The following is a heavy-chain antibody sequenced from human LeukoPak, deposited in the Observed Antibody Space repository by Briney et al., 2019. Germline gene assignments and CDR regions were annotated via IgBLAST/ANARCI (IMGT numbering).Heavy chain of an antibody. CDR1: NVSISSIDYY. V-gene: IGHV4-31*03. Sequence: PSETLSLTCTVSNVSISSIDYYWTWIRQHPGKGLEWIGNIYNGGNTYYNPSLKSRSTISVDTSKNQFSLKLSSVTAADTAVYYCATRRAPRSPWDYWGQGTLVTVSS. CDR2: IYNGGNT. CDR3: ATRRAPRSPWDY. J-gene: IGHJ4*02.